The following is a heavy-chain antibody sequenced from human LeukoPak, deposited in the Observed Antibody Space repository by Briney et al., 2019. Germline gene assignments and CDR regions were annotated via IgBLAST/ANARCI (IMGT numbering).Heavy chain of an antibody. V-gene: IGHV3-73*01. CDR2: IRSKANNYAT. J-gene: IGHJ5*02. CDR1: GFTFSGSA. Sequence: GGSLRLSCAASGFTFSGSAIHWVRQASGKGLEWVGRIRSKANNYATAYAASVQDRFTISRDDSKNTVYLQMNSLKIEDTAVYYCTRQEYTSSSFWFGPWGQGTLVTVSS. D-gene: IGHD6-6*01. CDR3: TRQEYTSSSFWFGP.